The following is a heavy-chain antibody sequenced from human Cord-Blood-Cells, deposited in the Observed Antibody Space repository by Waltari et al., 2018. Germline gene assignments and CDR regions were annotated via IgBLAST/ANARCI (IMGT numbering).Heavy chain of an antibody. V-gene: IGHV1-2*04. Sequence: QVQLVQSGAEVKKPGASVKVSCKASGYTFTGYYMHWVRQAPGQGLEWMGWINPNSGGTNYAQKFQGWVTMTRDTSISTAYMELSRLRSDDTAVYYCAREEAPFTGDRIEAFDIWGQGTMVTVSS. J-gene: IGHJ3*02. CDR3: AREEAPFTGDRIEAFDI. CDR2: INPNSGGT. CDR1: GYTFTGYY. D-gene: IGHD7-27*01.